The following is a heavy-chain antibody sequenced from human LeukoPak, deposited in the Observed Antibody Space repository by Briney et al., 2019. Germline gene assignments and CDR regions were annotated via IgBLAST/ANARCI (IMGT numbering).Heavy chain of an antibody. Sequence: GGSLRPSCAASGFTFSSYAMHWVRQAPGKGLEWVAVISYDGSNKYYADSVKGRFTISRDNSKNTLYLQMNSLRAEDTAVYYCARDVRMLYYYYYGMDVWGQGTTVTVSS. D-gene: IGHD2-15*01. CDR3: ARDVRMLYYYYYGMDV. CDR1: GFTFSSYA. J-gene: IGHJ6*02. CDR2: ISYDGSNK. V-gene: IGHV3-30-3*01.